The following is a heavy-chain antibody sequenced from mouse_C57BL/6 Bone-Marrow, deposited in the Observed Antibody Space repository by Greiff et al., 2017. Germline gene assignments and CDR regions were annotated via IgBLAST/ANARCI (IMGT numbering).Heavy chain of an antibody. CDR1: GFNIKDYY. D-gene: IGHD2-1*01. Sequence: VQLQQSGAELVRPGASVKLSCTASGFNIKDYYMDWVKQRPEQGLEWIGRFDPEDGDTEHAPKLQGKATMTADTSSNTAYLQLSSVTSENTAVYYCTTGGNVVAYWGQGTLVTVSA. CDR3: TTGGNVVAY. CDR2: FDPEDGDT. V-gene: IGHV14-1*01. J-gene: IGHJ3*01.